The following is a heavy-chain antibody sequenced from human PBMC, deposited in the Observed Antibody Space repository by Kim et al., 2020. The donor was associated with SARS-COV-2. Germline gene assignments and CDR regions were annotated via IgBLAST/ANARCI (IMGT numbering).Heavy chain of an antibody. CDR2: TRSSGSTI. J-gene: IGHJ6*02. Sequence: GGSLRLSCAASGFRFSDYYMSWIRQAPGKGLEWVSYTRSSGSTIYYADSVKGRFTISRDNAKNSLYLQMNSLRAEDSAVYYCARVDISMRFNGMDVWGQGTTVTVTS. CDR1: GFRFSDYY. D-gene: IGHD3-22*01. CDR3: ARVDISMRFNGMDV. V-gene: IGHV3-11*04.